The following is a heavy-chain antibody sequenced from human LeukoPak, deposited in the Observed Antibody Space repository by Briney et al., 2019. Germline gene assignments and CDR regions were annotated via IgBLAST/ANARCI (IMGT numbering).Heavy chain of an antibody. CDR2: IYTSGST. D-gene: IGHD5-18*01. CDR1: GGSISSYY. Sequence: SETLSLTCTVSGGSISSYYWSWIRQPAGKGLEWIGRIYTSGSTNYNPSLKSRVTMSVDTSKNRFSLKLSSVTAADTAVYYCASRGYSYGTLYYFDYWGQGTLVTVSS. CDR3: ASRGYSYGTLYYFDY. V-gene: IGHV4-4*07. J-gene: IGHJ4*02.